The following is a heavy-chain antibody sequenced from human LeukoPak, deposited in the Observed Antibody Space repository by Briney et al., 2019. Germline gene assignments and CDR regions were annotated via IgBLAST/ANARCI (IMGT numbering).Heavy chain of an antibody. CDR2: ISGSGGST. Sequence: GGSLRLSRAASGFTFSSYAMSWVRQAPGKGLEWVSAISGSGGSTYYADSVKGRFTISRDNSKTTLYLQMNSLRAEDTAVYYCAKASLRIAAAAHLDYWGQGTLVTVSS. CDR1: GFTFSSYA. CDR3: AKASLRIAAAAHLDY. V-gene: IGHV3-23*01. D-gene: IGHD6-13*01. J-gene: IGHJ4*02.